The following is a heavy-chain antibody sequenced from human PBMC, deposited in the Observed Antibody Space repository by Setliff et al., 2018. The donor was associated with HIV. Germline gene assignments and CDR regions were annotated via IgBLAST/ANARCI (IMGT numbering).Heavy chain of an antibody. J-gene: IGHJ5*02. CDR2: IKSKTDGGTT. Sequence: GGSLRLSCAASGFTFNNAWMYWVRQAPGKGLEWVGRIKSKTDGGTTDYAAPVKGRFAISRDNDEKSLFLQMNDLRAEDSGMYYCARDPVAAVVLGFDNWFDPWGQGTLVTVSS. CDR3: ARDPVAAVVLGFDNWFDP. V-gene: IGHV3-15*01. D-gene: IGHD2-15*01. CDR1: GFTFNNAW.